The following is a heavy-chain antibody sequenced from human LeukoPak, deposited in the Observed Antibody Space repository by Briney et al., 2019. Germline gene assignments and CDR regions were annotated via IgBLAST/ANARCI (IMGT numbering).Heavy chain of an antibody. CDR3: ARGHNFAYEH. Sequence: GASVKVSCKASGYTFTGYYMHWVRQAPGQGLEWLGRIISNSGGASYVQKLQGRVTVTRDTSISTVYMDLSGLTSDDTAVYYCARGHNFAYEHWGQGTLVTVSS. CDR2: IISNSGGA. CDR1: GYTFTGYY. J-gene: IGHJ4*02. D-gene: IGHD3-16*01. V-gene: IGHV1-2*06.